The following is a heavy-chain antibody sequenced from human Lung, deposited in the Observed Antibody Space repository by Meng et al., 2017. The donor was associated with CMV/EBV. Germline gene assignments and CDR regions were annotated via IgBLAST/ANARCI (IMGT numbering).Heavy chain of an antibody. CDR1: GYTFTGYY. J-gene: IGHJ4*02. D-gene: IGHD7-27*01. CDR3: VRANLGSADY. CDR2: ITPSSGGT. Sequence: GAEVKKPGASVKVSCKASGYTFTGYYMNWLRQAPGQGLEWVGRITPSSGGTTYAQKFQSRVTMTRDTSISTAYMELSSLRSDDAAIYYCVRANLGSADYWGQGTLVTVSS. V-gene: IGHV1-2*06.